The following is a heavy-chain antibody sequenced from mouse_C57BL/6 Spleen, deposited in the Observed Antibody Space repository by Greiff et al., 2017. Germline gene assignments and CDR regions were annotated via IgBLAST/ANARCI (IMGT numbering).Heavy chain of an antibody. V-gene: IGHV1-9*01. Sequence: VQLQQPGAELVMPGASVKLSCKATGYTFTGYWIEWVKQRPGHGLEWIGEILPGSGSTNYNEKFKGKATFTADTSSNTAYMQLSSLTTEDSAIYYCASSNWDEGTWFAYWGQGTLVTVSA. CDR2: ILPGSGST. J-gene: IGHJ3*01. CDR3: ASSNWDEGTWFAY. D-gene: IGHD4-1*01. CDR1: GYTFTGYW.